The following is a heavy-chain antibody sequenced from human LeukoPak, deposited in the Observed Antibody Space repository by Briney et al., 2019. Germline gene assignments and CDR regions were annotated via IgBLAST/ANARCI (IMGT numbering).Heavy chain of an antibody. CDR3: ATLRSVDGYKVN. D-gene: IGHD5-24*01. V-gene: IGHV1-69*13. Sequence: ASVKVSCKASGGTFSSYAISWVRQAPGQGLEWMGGIIPIFGTANYAQKFQGRVTITADESTSTAYMELSSLRSEDTAVYYCATLRSVDGYKVNWGQGTLVTVSS. CDR1: GGTFSSYA. CDR2: IIPIFGTA. J-gene: IGHJ4*02.